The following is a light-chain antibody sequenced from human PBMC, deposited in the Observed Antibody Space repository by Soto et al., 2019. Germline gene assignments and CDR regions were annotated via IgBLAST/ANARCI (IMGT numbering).Light chain of an antibody. V-gene: IGKV3-20*01. CDR2: GAS. J-gene: IGKJ1*01. CDR3: QQYGSSGT. Sequence: DIVLTQSPGTLCLAPVEKANLSCRASQSVSSSYLAWYQQKPGQAPRLLIYGASNRATGIPDRFSGSGSGTDFTLTISRLEPEDFAVYYCQQYGSSGTFGQGTKVDIK. CDR1: QSVSSSY.